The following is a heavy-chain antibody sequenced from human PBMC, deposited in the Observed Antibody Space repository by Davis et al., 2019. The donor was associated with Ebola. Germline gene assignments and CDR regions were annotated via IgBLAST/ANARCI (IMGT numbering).Heavy chain of an antibody. CDR3: AKGKGYSYGSGTFDY. J-gene: IGHJ4*02. CDR1: GFTFSSYG. Sequence: GEPLKISCAASGFTFSSYGMHWVRQAPGKGLEWVALIRYDGSNKYYADSVKGRFTISRDNSKNTLYLQINSLGAEDTAVYYCAKGKGYSYGSGTFDYWGQGTLVTVSS. V-gene: IGHV3-30*02. D-gene: IGHD5-18*01. CDR2: IRYDGSNK.